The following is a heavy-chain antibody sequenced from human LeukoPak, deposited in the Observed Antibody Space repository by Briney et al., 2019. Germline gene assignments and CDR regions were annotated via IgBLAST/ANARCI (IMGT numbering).Heavy chain of an antibody. Sequence: PSETLSLTCAVYGGSFSGYYWSWIRQPPGKGLEWIGEINHSGSTNYNLSLKSRVTISVDTSKNQFSLKLSSVTAADTAVYYCAREGLSSGEEDYYYMDVWGKGTTVTVSS. CDR1: GGSFSGYY. J-gene: IGHJ6*03. CDR2: INHSGST. CDR3: AREGLSSGEEDYYYMDV. V-gene: IGHV4-34*01. D-gene: IGHD3-22*01.